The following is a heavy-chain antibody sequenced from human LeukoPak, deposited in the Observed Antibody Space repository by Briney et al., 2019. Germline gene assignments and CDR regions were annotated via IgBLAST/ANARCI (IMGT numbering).Heavy chain of an antibody. CDR1: GFIFGGYV. CDR2: ITGGGDSI. J-gene: IGHJ4*02. Sequence: GGSLRLSCAACGFIFGGYVMNWVRQAPGKGLEWVSSITGGGDSIHYADSVKGRFTISRDNSKNTVFLHIAGLRAEDTAVYYCAKDGLDWASYFDLWGQGTPVTVSS. V-gene: IGHV3-23*01. CDR3: AKDGLDWASYFDL. D-gene: IGHD3-9*01.